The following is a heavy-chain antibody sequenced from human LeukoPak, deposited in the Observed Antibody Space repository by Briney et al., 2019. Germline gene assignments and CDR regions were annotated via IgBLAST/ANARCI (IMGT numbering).Heavy chain of an antibody. D-gene: IGHD4-23*01. CDR2: ISPSGGST. Sequence: ASVKVSCKAFGYTFTSNYMHWVRQAPGQGPEWVGVISPSGGSTTYAQKFQGRVTLTRDMSTSTDYLELSSLRSEDTAVYYCAREVADYGGYYYYHYMDVWGKGTTVTISS. V-gene: IGHV1-46*01. J-gene: IGHJ6*03. CDR1: GYTFTSNY. CDR3: AREVADYGGYYYYHYMDV.